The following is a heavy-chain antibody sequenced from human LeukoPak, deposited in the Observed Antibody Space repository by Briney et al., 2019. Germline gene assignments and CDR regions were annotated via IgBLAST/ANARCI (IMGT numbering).Heavy chain of an antibody. D-gene: IGHD3-9*01. V-gene: IGHV1-18*01. CDR2: ISAYNGNT. CDR3: ARGPPLRYFDWFHPPRGMDV. J-gene: IGHJ6*02. Sequence: ASVKVSCKASGYTFTSYGISWVRQAPGQGLEWMGWISAYNGNTNYAQKLQGRVTMTTDTSTSTAYMELRSLRSDDTAVYYCARGPPLRYFDWFHPPRGMDVWGQGTTVTVSS. CDR1: GYTFTSYG.